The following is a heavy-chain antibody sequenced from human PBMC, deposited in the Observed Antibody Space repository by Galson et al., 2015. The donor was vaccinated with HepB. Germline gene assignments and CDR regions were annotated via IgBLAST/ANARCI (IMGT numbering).Heavy chain of an antibody. CDR2: INHSGST. CDR1: GGSFSGYY. CDR3: ARGATIVVVPAATDNYFDY. J-gene: IGHJ4*02. V-gene: IGHV4-34*01. Sequence: LSLTCAVYGGSFSGYYWSWIRQPPGKGLEWIGEINHSGSTNYNPSLKSRVTISVDTSKNQFSLKLSSVTAADTAVYYCARGATIVVVPAATDNYFDYWGQGTLVTVSS. D-gene: IGHD2-2*01.